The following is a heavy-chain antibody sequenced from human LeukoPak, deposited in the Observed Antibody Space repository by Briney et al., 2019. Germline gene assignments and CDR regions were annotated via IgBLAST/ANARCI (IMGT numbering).Heavy chain of an antibody. V-gene: IGHV4-39*01. Sequence: SETLSLTCTVSGGSISSSSYYWGWIRQPPGKGLEWIGSIYYSGSTSYNPSLKSRVTISVDTSKNQFSLKLSSVTAADTAVYYCARHRWRDYYYYYYMDVWGKGTTVTVSS. D-gene: IGHD3-3*01. J-gene: IGHJ6*03. CDR3: ARHRWRDYYYYYYMDV. CDR1: GGSISSSSYY. CDR2: IYYSGST.